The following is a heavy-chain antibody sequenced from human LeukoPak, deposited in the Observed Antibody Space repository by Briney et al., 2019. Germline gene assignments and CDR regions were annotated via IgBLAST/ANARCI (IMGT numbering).Heavy chain of an antibody. V-gene: IGHV4-4*07. CDR2: IYTSGST. CDR3: ARVSPTWNIRGDDAFDI. Sequence: SETLSLTCTVSGGSISSYYWSWIRQPAGKGLEWIGRIYTSGSTNYNPSLKSRVTMSVDTSKNQFSLKLSSVTAADTAVYYCARVSPTWNIRGDDAFDIRGQGTMVTVSS. D-gene: IGHD1/OR15-1a*01. CDR1: GGSISSYY. J-gene: IGHJ3*02.